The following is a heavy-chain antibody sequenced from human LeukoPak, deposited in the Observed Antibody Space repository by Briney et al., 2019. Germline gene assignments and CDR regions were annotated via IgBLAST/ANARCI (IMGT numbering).Heavy chain of an antibody. CDR2: IRYDGGNK. CDR1: GFTFSSYG. CDR3: AKDPYDFWSGRDY. V-gene: IGHV3-30*02. Sequence: PGGSLRLSCAASGFTFSSYGMHWVRQAPGKGLEWVAFIRYDGGNKYYADSVKGRFTISRDNSKNTLYLQMNSLRAEDTAVYYCAKDPYDFWSGRDYWGQGTLVTVSS. J-gene: IGHJ4*02. D-gene: IGHD3-3*01.